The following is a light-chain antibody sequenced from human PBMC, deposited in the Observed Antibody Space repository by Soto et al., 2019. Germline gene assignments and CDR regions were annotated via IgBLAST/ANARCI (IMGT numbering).Light chain of an antibody. CDR1: SSDIGRYNL. CDR3: CSHAGRGSVL. J-gene: IGLJ2*01. Sequence: QSALAQPASVSGSPGQSFTISCTGTSSDIGRYNLVSWYQQYPGKAPKLVIYDVTKRPSGVSDRFSASKSGNTASLTISGLQAEDEADYYCCSHAGRGSVLFGGGTKVTVL. CDR2: DVT. V-gene: IGLV2-23*02.